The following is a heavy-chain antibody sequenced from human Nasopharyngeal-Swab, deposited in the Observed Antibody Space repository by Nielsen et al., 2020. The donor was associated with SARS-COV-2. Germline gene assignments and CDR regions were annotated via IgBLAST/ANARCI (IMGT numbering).Heavy chain of an antibody. D-gene: IGHD3-22*01. CDR1: GFSFSTYS. J-gene: IGHJ4*02. CDR2: ISSSSTTR. Sequence: GESLKISCAASGFSFSTYSMNWVRQAPGKGPEWVSYISSSSTTRYYADSVKGRFTISRDNAQNSLYLQMNSLRAEDTAVYYCARDARGYAFDYWGQGTLVTVSS. CDR3: ARDARGYAFDY. V-gene: IGHV3-48*04.